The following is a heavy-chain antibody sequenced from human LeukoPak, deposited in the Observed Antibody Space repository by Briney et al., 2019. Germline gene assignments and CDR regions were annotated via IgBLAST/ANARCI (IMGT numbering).Heavy chain of an antibody. CDR3: ARGVYCSGGSCYFKFDS. D-gene: IGHD2-15*01. V-gene: IGHV3-48*03. Sequence: GGSLRLSCSASGFTFSTYEMNWVRQAPGKGLERVSYISNSDSTIYYADSVKGRFTVSRDNAKRSLFLQMNSLRAEDTAVYYCARGVYCSGGSCYFKFDSWGQGTLVTVSS. CDR1: GFTFSTYE. J-gene: IGHJ4*02. CDR2: ISNSDSTI.